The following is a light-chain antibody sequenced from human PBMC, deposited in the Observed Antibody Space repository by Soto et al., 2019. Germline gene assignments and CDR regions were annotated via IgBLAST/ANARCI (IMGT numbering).Light chain of an antibody. Sequence: EIVMTQSPATLSVSPGERAALSCRASQIVSSNLAWYQQKRGQAPRLLIFGASTRATGVPARFSGSASGTEFTLTISSLQSEDFAVYYCQQYNSWPLTFGQGTRVEIK. CDR1: QIVSSN. V-gene: IGKV3-15*01. CDR3: QQYNSWPLT. CDR2: GAS. J-gene: IGKJ1*01.